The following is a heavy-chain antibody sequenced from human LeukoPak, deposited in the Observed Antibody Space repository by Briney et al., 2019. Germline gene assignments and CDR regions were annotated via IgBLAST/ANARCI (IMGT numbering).Heavy chain of an antibody. Sequence: SETLSLTCTVSGGSISSSSYYRGWIRQPPGKGLEWIGSIYYSGSTYYNPSLKSRVTISVDTSKNQFSLKLSSVTAADTAVYYCAGVSNYYDSSGGFDYWGQGTLVTVSS. D-gene: IGHD3-22*01. CDR2: IYYSGST. CDR1: GGSISSSSYY. J-gene: IGHJ4*02. V-gene: IGHV4-39*07. CDR3: AGVSNYYDSSGGFDY.